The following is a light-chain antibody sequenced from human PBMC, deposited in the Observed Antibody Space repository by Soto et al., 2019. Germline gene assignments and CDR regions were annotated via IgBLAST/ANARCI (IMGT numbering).Light chain of an antibody. Sequence: EIVLTQSPATLSLSPGERATLSCRASQSVSSYLAWYQQKPGQAPRLLIYDASNRATGIPARFSGSGSGRDFTLTISSLDPEDFAVYYCQQRSNWLFGGGTKVEIK. CDR1: QSVSSY. CDR2: DAS. CDR3: QQRSNWL. J-gene: IGKJ4*01. V-gene: IGKV3-11*02.